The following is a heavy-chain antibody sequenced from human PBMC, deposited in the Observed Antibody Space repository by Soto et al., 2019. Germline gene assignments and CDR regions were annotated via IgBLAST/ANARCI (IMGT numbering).Heavy chain of an antibody. J-gene: IGHJ6*02. D-gene: IGHD6-19*01. CDR1: GFTFSSYA. V-gene: IGHV3-30-3*01. Sequence: GGSLRLSCAASGFTFSSYAMHWVRQAPGEGLEWVALISSGVGNKNYADSVKGRFTISRDNSKNTLYLQMNGLRAEDTAVYYCARDRITVNVDYYYDMDVCGQGTTVTVSS. CDR3: ARDRITVNVDYYYDMDV. CDR2: ISSGVGNK.